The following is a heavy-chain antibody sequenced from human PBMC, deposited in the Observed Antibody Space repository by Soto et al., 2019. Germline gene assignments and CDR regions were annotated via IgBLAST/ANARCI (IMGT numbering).Heavy chain of an antibody. Sequence: QVQLVESGGGVVQPGRSLRLSCAASGFTFSSYAMHWVRQAPGKGLEWVAVISYDGSNKYYADSVKGRFTISRDNSKNTLYLQMNSLRAEDTAVYYCARVAYGDYPVGWFDPWGQGTLVTVSS. J-gene: IGHJ5*02. D-gene: IGHD4-17*01. V-gene: IGHV3-30-3*01. CDR3: ARVAYGDYPVGWFDP. CDR2: ISYDGSNK. CDR1: GFTFSSYA.